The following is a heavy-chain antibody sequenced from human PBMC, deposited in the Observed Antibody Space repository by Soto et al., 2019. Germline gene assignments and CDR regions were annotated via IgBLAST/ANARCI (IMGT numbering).Heavy chain of an antibody. J-gene: IGHJ4*02. CDR3: AKRSDYSDD. CDR1: GVTFSGYA. V-gene: IGHV3-23*01. Sequence: EVQLLESGGGLVQPGGSLRLSCAASGVTFSGYAMSWVRQAPGKGLEWVSSIGASGGSTYYADSVKGRFTISRDNSKNTLYLQLDSLRAEDTAVYFCAKRSDYSDDWGKGTLVTVSS. CDR2: IGASGGST.